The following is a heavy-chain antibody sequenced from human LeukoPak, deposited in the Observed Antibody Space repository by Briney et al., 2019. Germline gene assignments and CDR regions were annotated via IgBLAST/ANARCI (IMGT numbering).Heavy chain of an antibody. Sequence: SETLSLTCAVYGGSFSGYYWSWIRQPPGKGLEWIGEINHSGSTNYNPSLKSRVTISVDTSKNQFSLKLSSVTAADTAVYYCARDLPQYYYDSSSAFDIWGQGTMVTVSS. CDR2: INHSGST. CDR1: GGSFSGYY. D-gene: IGHD3-22*01. CDR3: ARDLPQYYYDSSSAFDI. J-gene: IGHJ3*02. V-gene: IGHV4-34*01.